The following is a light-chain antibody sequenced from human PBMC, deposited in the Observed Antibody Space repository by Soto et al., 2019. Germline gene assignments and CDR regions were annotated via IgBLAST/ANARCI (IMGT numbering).Light chain of an antibody. J-gene: IGKJ5*01. V-gene: IGKV3-11*01. CDR3: KQRITSLPWIP. Sequence: GLTQYQESLSLSPGERATLSCSASQSLSSRNLAWYQQKPGQAPRLLIYDASNRATGIPAKFSGSGSGTDFTLTISSLEPEDSAVNHCKQRITSLPWIPFAQGTLLALK. CDR1: QSLSSRN. CDR2: DAS.